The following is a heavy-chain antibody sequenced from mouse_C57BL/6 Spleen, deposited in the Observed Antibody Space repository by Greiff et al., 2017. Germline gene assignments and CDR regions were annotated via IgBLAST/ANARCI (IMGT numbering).Heavy chain of an antibody. Sequence: EVKVEESGGGLVKPGGSLKLSCAASGFTFSSYAMSWVRQTPEKRLEWVATISDGGSYTYYPDNVKGRFTISRDNAKNNLYLQMSHLKSEDTAMYDCARDNDYDYSAWFAYWGQGTLVTVSA. J-gene: IGHJ3*01. D-gene: IGHD2-4*01. V-gene: IGHV5-4*01. CDR1: GFTFSSYA. CDR2: ISDGGSYT. CDR3: ARDNDYDYSAWFAY.